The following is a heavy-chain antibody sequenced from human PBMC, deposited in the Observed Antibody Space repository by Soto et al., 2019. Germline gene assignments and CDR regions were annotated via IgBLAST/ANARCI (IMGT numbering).Heavy chain of an antibody. CDR1: GYTFTGYY. V-gene: IGHV1-2*02. Sequence: AAVKVSCKASGYTFTGYYMHWVRQAPGQGLEWMGWINPNSGGTNYAQKFQGRVTMTRDTSKNQFSLKLSSVTAADTAVYYCARDGYGGNSGGAEYFQHWGQGTLVTVSS. J-gene: IGHJ1*01. D-gene: IGHD4-17*01. CDR3: ARDGYGGNSGGAEYFQH. CDR2: INPNSGGT.